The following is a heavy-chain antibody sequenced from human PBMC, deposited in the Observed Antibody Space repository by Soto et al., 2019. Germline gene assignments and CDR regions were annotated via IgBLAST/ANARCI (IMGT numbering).Heavy chain of an antibody. CDR3: TKDSRGTTFCFDY. CDR1: GFTFSSYG. Sequence: GGSLRLSCAASGFTFSSYGMHWVRQAPGKGLEWVAVISYDGSHKYYADSVKGRFTISRDNSKNTLYLQMNSLRAEDTAVYYCTKDSRGTTFCFDYWGQGTLVTVSS. CDR2: ISYDGSHK. D-gene: IGHD1-1*01. V-gene: IGHV3-30*18. J-gene: IGHJ4*02.